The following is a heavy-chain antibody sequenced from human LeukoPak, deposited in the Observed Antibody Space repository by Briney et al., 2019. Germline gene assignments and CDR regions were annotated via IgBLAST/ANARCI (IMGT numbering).Heavy chain of an antibody. CDR2: IYYSGST. V-gene: IGHV4-39*07. CDR3: ARDHRITMVRGVWSRGDYYFDY. CDR1: GGSISSSSYY. Sequence: SETLSLTCTVSGGSISSSSYYWGWIRQPPGKGLEWIGSIYYSGSTYYNPSLKSRVTMSVDTSKNQFSLKLSSVTAADTAVYYCARDHRITMVRGVWSRGDYYFDYWGQGTLVTVSS. D-gene: IGHD3-10*01. J-gene: IGHJ4*02.